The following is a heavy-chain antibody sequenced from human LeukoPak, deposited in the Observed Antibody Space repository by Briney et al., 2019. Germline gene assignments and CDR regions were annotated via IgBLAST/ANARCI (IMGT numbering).Heavy chain of an antibody. CDR2: INPSGGST. Sequence: ASVKVSCKASGYTLTSYYMHWVRQAPGQGLEWMGIINPSGGSTSYAQKFQGRVTMTRDTSTSTVYMELSSLRSEDTAVYYCARVGHYGSGRKNWFDPWGQGTLVTVSS. CDR3: ARVGHYGSGRKNWFDP. J-gene: IGHJ5*02. CDR1: GYTLTSYY. D-gene: IGHD3-10*01. V-gene: IGHV1-46*01.